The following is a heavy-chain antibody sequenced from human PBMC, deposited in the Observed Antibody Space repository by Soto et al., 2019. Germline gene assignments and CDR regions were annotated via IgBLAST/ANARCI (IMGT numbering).Heavy chain of an antibody. D-gene: IGHD6-13*01. CDR1: GYTFTSYG. V-gene: IGHV1-18*04. J-gene: IGHJ6*02. CDR2: ISAYNGNT. Sequence: ASVKVSCKASGYTFTSYGISWVRQAPGQGLEWMGWISAYNGNTNYAQKLQGRVTMTTDTSTSTDYMELRSLRSEDTAVYYCTRDLSSWYVSYYYGMDVWGQGTTVTVSS. CDR3: TRDLSSWYVSYYYGMDV.